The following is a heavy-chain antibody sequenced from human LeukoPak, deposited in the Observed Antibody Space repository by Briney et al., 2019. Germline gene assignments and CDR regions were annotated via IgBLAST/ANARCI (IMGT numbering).Heavy chain of an antibody. CDR1: GYTFTGYY. CDR2: INPNSGGT. Sequence: ASVKVSCKASGYTFTGYYMHWVRQAPGQGLEWMGRINPNSGGTNYARKFQGRVTMTRDTSISTAYMELSRLRSDDTAVYYCARDCSSTSCHHDAFDIWGQGTMVTVSS. D-gene: IGHD2-2*01. CDR3: ARDCSSTSCHHDAFDI. V-gene: IGHV1-2*06. J-gene: IGHJ3*02.